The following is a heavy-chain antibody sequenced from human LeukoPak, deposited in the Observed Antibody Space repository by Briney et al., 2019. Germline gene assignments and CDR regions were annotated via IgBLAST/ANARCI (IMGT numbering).Heavy chain of an antibody. CDR2: ISSGSTYI. Sequence: GGSLRLSCAASGFTFSSYSMNWVRQAPGKGLEWVSSISSGSTYIYYADSVKGRFTISRDNAKNSLYLQMSSLRAEDTAAYYCARGSRYYGMDVWGQGTTVTVSS. J-gene: IGHJ6*02. CDR3: ARGSRYYGMDV. CDR1: GFTFSSYS. V-gene: IGHV3-21*01.